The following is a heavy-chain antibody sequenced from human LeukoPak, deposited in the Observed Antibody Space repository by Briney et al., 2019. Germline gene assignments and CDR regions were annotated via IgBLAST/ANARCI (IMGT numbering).Heavy chain of an antibody. CDR1: GYTLTELS. J-gene: IGHJ3*02. CDR2: FDPEDGET. D-gene: IGHD2-2*01. CDR3: AGGLVPAATGSTNAFDI. Sequence: ASVKVSCKVSGYTLTELSMHWVRKAPGKGLEWMGGFDPEDGETIYAQKFQGRVTMTEDTSTDTAYMELSSLRSEDTAVYYCAGGLVPAATGSTNAFDIWGQGTMVTVSS. V-gene: IGHV1-24*01.